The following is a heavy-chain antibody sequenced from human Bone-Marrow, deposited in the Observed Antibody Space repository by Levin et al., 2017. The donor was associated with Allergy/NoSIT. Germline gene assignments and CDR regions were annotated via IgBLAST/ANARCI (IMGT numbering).Heavy chain of an antibody. V-gene: IGHV4-4*02. J-gene: IGHJ4*02. Sequence: RSSETLSLTCAVSGGSISSSTWWTWVRQPPGKGLEWIGEIYHRGNTNYNPSLKSRVTISVDKSKNQFSLKLSSVTAADTAVYYCATEFRKYGDYSDYWGQGALVTVSS. D-gene: IGHD4/OR15-4a*01. CDR1: GGSISSSTW. CDR3: ATEFRKYGDYSDY. CDR2: IYHRGNT.